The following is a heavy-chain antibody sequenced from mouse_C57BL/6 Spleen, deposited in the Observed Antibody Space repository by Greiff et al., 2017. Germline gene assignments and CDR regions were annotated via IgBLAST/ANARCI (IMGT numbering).Heavy chain of an antibody. Sequence: VQLQESGAELVKPGASVKISCKASGYAFSSYWMNWVKQRPGKGLEWIGQIYPGDGDTNYNGKFKGKATLTADKSSSTAYMQLSSLTSGDSAVYFCARGPLTPFDYWGQGTTLTVSS. CDR2: IYPGDGDT. CDR3: ARGPLTPFDY. CDR1: GYAFSSYW. V-gene: IGHV1-80*01. J-gene: IGHJ2*01.